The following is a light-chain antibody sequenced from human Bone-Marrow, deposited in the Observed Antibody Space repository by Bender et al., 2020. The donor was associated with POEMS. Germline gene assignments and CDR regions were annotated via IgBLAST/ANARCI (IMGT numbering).Light chain of an antibody. CDR1: SSNIGAGYD. CDR3: SSFAGNNAWV. Sequence: QSVLTQPPSVSGAPGQTVTISCTGTSSNIGAGYDVHWYQQLPGTAPKLLIYGNSNRPSGVSNRFSGSKSGNTASLTVSGLQDEDEAEYYCSSFAGNNAWVFGGGTKLTVL. J-gene: IGLJ3*02. CDR2: GNS. V-gene: IGLV1-40*01.